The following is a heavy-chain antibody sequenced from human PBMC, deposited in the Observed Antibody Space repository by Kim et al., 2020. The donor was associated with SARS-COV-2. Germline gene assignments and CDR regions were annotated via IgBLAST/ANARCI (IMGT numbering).Heavy chain of an antibody. CDR3: ARVIVGDAFDI. D-gene: IGHD3-22*01. J-gene: IGHJ3*02. Sequence: SETLSLTCTVSGGSISSSSYYWGWIRQPPGKGLEWIGSIYYSGSTYYNPSLKSRVTISVDTSKNQFSLKLSSVTAADTAVYYCARVIVGDAFDIWGQGT. CDR2: IYYSGST. V-gene: IGHV4-39*01. CDR1: GGSISSSSYY.